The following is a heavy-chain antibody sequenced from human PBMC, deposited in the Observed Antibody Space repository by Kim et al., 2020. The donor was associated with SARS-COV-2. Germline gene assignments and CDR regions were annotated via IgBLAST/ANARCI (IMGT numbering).Heavy chain of an antibody. D-gene: IGHD2-15*01. CDR3: AKGDCSGGSCYFYYYYGMDV. V-gene: IGHV3-23*01. Sequence: RFTISRDNSKNTLYLQMNSLRAEDTAVYYCAKGDCSGGSCYFYYYYGMDVWGQGTTVTVSS. J-gene: IGHJ6*02.